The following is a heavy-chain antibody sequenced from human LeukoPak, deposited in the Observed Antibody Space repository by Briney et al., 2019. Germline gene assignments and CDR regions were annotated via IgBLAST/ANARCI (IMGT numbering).Heavy chain of an antibody. V-gene: IGHV3-23*01. CDR1: GFTFSRYW. Sequence: GGSLRLSCAASGFTFSRYWMSWVRQAPGKGLEWVSEISNIATINYADSVKGRFTISRDSSENTLYLKMNSLRAEDTAVYFCAKQTAVEGGYYHYWGQGTLVTVSS. CDR2: ISNIATI. J-gene: IGHJ4*02. D-gene: IGHD5-18*01. CDR3: AKQTAVEGGYYHY.